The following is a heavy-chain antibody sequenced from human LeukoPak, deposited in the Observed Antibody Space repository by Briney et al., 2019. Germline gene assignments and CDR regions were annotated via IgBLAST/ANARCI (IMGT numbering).Heavy chain of an antibody. V-gene: IGHV3-33*08. CDR1: GFTFSSYS. CDR3: ARSRYCSGGSCYYFDY. J-gene: IGHJ4*02. D-gene: IGHD2-15*01. CDR2: IWYDGSNK. Sequence: GGSLRLSCAASGFTFSSYSMNWVRQAPGKGLEWVAVIWYDGSNKYYADSVKGRFTISRDNSKNTLYLQMNSLRAEDTAVYYCARSRYCSGGSCYYFDYWGQGTLVTVSS.